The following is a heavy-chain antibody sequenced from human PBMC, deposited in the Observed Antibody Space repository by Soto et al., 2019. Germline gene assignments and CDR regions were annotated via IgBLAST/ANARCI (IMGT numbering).Heavy chain of an antibody. CDR2: IYWDDDK. J-gene: IGHJ4*02. Sequence: SGPTLVNPTQTLTLTCSFSGFSLTTNGVGVGWIRQPPGKALEWLAVIYWDDDKRYSPSLKSRLTITKDTSKNQVVLTMTNMDPMDTATYYCARMIRRSYFLYSGPGILVTGSS. CDR1: GFSLTTNGVG. CDR3: ARMIRRSYFLY. D-gene: IGHD2-21*01. V-gene: IGHV2-5*02.